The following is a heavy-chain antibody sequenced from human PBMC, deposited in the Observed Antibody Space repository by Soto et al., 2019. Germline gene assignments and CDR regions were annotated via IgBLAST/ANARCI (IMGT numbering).Heavy chain of an antibody. CDR1: GGSFSGYY. CDR3: ARYVAANYYGMDV. CDR2: INHSGST. D-gene: IGHD6-19*01. V-gene: IGHV4-34*01. Sequence: QVQLQQWGAGLLKPSETLSLTCAVYGGSFSGYYWSWIRQPPGQGLEWIGEINHSGSTNYNPALKSRVTISVDTSKNQFSLKLSSVTAADTAVYYCARYVAANYYGMDVWGQGTTVTVSS. J-gene: IGHJ6*02.